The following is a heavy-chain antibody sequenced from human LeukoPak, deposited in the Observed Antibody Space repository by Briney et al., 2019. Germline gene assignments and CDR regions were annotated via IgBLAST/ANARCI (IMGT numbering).Heavy chain of an antibody. Sequence: SETLSLTCTVSGGSISSSSYYWAWIRQPPGKGLEWIGSVSYNGGTSYTPSLKSRVTMSVDTSKNQFSLKLSSVTAADTAVYYCARDFIVVVPAAFSTHSNWFDPWGQGTLVTVSS. CDR3: ARDFIVVVPAAFSTHSNWFDP. CDR2: VSYNGGT. D-gene: IGHD2-2*01. J-gene: IGHJ5*02. CDR1: GGSISSSSYY. V-gene: IGHV4-39*07.